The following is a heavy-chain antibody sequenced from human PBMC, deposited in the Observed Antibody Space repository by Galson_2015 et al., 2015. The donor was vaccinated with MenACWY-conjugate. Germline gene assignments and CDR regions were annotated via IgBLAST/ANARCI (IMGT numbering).Heavy chain of an antibody. CDR2: IRSSASSI. J-gene: IGHJ3*02. V-gene: IGHV3-11*01. Sequence: LRLSCAASGFTFSGYYLSWIRQAPGKGLEWVSHIRSSASSINYADSVKGRFTISRDSAKNSLYLQMNSLRADDTAVYYCAREGYGSGTGGAFDIWGQGTMVTVSS. D-gene: IGHD3-10*01. CDR1: GFTFSGYY. CDR3: AREGYGSGTGGAFDI.